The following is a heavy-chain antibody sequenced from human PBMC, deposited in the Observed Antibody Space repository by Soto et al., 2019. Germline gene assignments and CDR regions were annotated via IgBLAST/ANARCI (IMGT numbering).Heavy chain of an antibody. Sequence: QVHLVQSGAEVKRPGASVTVSCKASGYSFTTYGISWVRQAPGQGLEWMGWISGHNGNTNYAQKLQGRVTMTTDTTTSTGYMERRSLRSDDTGVDYCVREYYGSGSPRSPFCYWGQGNLDSGSS. CDR2: ISGHNGNT. CDR3: VREYYGSGSPRSPFCY. D-gene: IGHD3-10*01. CDR1: GYSFTTYG. V-gene: IGHV1-18*01. J-gene: IGHJ4*02.